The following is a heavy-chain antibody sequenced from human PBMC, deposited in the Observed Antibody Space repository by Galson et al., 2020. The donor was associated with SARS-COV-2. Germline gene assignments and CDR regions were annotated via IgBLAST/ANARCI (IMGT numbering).Heavy chain of an antibody. V-gene: IGHV3-23*03. CDR2: IYSGGST. J-gene: IGHJ2*01. CDR3: AKYGCSSTSCYLTPWYFDL. CDR1: GFTFSSYA. D-gene: IGHD2-2*01. Sequence: GESLKISCAASGFTFSSYAMSWVRQAPGKGLEWVSVIYSGGSTYYADSVKGRFTIARDNSKNTLYLQMNSLRAEDTAVYYCAKYGCSSTSCYLTPWYFDLWGRGTLVTVSS.